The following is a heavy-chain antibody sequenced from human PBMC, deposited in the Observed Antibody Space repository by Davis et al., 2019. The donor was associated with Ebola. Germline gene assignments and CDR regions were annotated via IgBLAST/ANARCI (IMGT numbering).Heavy chain of an antibody. Sequence: GESLKISCAASGIISSDYYMSWIRQASGKGPEWVSYISSSSSWKNYADSVKGRFTISRDNAKNSLYLQMNSLRDEDTAVYYCARGPPKWELLRTAGIDYWGQGTLVTVSS. V-gene: IGHV3-11*06. J-gene: IGHJ4*02. CDR3: ARGPPKWELLRTAGIDY. CDR1: GIISSDYY. D-gene: IGHD1-26*01. CDR2: ISSSSSWK.